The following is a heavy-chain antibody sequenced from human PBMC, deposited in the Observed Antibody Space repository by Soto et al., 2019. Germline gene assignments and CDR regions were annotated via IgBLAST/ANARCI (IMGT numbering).Heavy chain of an antibody. J-gene: IGHJ3*02. D-gene: IGHD5-12*01. Sequence: QVQLVQSGAEVKKPGSSVRVSCKASGATLNSFINYGITWVRQAPGQGLEYMGGIIPVFGAANHAQKFQGRVTISAEEATMTGNMELRGLRSNDTAVYYCASGAATRILVLKYDALEIWGQGTMVTVSS. CDR3: ASGAATRILVLKYDALEI. V-gene: IGHV1-69*12. CDR2: IIPVFGAA. CDR1: GATLNSFINYG.